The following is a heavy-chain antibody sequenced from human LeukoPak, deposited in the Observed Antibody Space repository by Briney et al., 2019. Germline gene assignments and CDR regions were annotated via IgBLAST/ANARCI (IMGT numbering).Heavy chain of an antibody. CDR3: AKGVGITMIVVAVDY. Sequence: GGSPRLSCAASGFTFSSYAMSWVRQAPGKGLEWVSAISGSGGSTYYADSVKGRFTISRDNSKNTLYLQMNSLRAEDTAVYYCAKGVGITMIVVAVDYWGQGTLVTVSS. CDR2: ISGSGGST. V-gene: IGHV3-23*01. CDR1: GFTFSSYA. J-gene: IGHJ4*02. D-gene: IGHD3-22*01.